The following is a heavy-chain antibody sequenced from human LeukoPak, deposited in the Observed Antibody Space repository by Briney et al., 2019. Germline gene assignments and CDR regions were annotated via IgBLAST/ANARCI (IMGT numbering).Heavy chain of an antibody. Sequence: PGGSLRLSCAASGFTFTTYWMSWVRQAPGKGLEWVANIRQDESEKYYVDSVKGRFTISRDNTKKSLYLQMNSLRAEDTAEYYCARSLGCSSSSCYMDYWGQGTLVTVSS. CDR1: GFTFTTYW. J-gene: IGHJ4*02. V-gene: IGHV3-7*01. CDR2: IRQDESEK. CDR3: ARSLGCSSSSCYMDY. D-gene: IGHD2-2*02.